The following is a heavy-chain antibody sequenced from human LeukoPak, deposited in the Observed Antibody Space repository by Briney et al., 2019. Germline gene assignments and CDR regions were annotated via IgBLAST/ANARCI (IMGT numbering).Heavy chain of an antibody. CDR1: GGSISSGSYY. D-gene: IGHD5-24*01. J-gene: IGHJ4*02. V-gene: IGHV4-61*02. CDR2: IYTSGST. Sequence: PSETLSLTCTVSGGSISSGSYYWSWIRQPAGKGLEWIGRIYTSGSTNYNPSLKSRVTISEDTSKNQFSLKLSSVTAADTAVYFCAGDYKTLAYWGRGTLVTVSS. CDR3: AGDYKTLAY.